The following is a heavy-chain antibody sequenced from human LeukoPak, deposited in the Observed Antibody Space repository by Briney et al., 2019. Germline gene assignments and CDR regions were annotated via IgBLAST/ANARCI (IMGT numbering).Heavy chain of an antibody. D-gene: IGHD1-7*01. CDR1: GGSISSYY. CDR3: ARGAANWNYGRNWFDP. Sequence: TSETLSLTCTVSGGSISSYYWSWLRQPPGKGLEWIGYIYYSGSTNYNPSLKSRVTISVDTSKNQFSLKLSSVTAADTAVYYCARGAANWNYGRNWFDPWGQGTLVTVSS. CDR2: IYYSGST. J-gene: IGHJ5*02. V-gene: IGHV4-59*01.